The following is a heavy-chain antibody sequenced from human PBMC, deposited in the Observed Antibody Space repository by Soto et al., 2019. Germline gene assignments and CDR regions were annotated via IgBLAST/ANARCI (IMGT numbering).Heavy chain of an antibody. V-gene: IGHV3-23*01. Sequence: LRLSCAASGFTFSSYAMSWVRQAPGKGLEWVSAISDSGDRTYYADSVKGRFTISRDNSKNTLYLQMNSLRAEDTAVYYCAKNFYPRDYSDSSDYWGYYYGMDVWGQGTTVTVSS. J-gene: IGHJ6*02. D-gene: IGHD3-22*01. CDR1: GFTFSSYA. CDR2: ISDSGDRT. CDR3: AKNFYPRDYSDSSDYWGYYYGMDV.